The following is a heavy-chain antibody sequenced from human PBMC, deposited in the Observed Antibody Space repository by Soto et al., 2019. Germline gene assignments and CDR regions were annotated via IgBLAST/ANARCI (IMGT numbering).Heavy chain of an antibody. J-gene: IGHJ4*02. CDR3: ARAGYYGSGILL. CDR1: GFTINSYS. Sequence: EVQLVESGGGLVQPGGSLRLSCAASGFTINSYSMNGVRQAPGKGLEWVSYISSSSSTIYYADSVKGRFTISRYNAKNSLYLQMNSLRDEDTAVYYCARAGYYGSGILLWGQGTLVTVSS. V-gene: IGHV3-48*02. D-gene: IGHD3-10*01. CDR2: ISSSSSTI.